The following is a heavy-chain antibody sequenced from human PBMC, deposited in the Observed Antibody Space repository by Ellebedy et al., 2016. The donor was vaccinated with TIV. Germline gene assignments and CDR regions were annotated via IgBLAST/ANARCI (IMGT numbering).Heavy chain of an antibody. V-gene: IGHV1-3*01. D-gene: IGHD5-18*01. CDR2: INAGNGNT. CDR1: GYTFSSYT. Sequence: ASVKVSCKASGYTFSSYTVHWVRQAPGQRLEWMGWINAGNGNTKYSQKLQGRVAITRDTSASTAYMELSSLRSEDTAVYYCARDNRIQLWLWWFDPWGQGTLVTVSS. J-gene: IGHJ5*02. CDR3: ARDNRIQLWLWWFDP.